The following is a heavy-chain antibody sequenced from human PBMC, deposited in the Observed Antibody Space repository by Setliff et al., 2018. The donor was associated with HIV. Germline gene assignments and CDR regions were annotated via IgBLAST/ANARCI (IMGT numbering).Heavy chain of an antibody. Sequence: SETLSLTCTVSGGSISSGSYYRSWIRQPAGKGLEWIGHIYTSASTNYNPSLRSRVTISVDTSKNQFSLKLSSVTAADTAVYYCARERLYCSGGSCYSVGPNDVFDIWGQGTMVTVSS. CDR3: ARERLYCSGGSCYSVGPNDVFDI. V-gene: IGHV4-61*09. CDR2: IYTSAST. CDR1: GGSISSGSYY. D-gene: IGHD2-15*01. J-gene: IGHJ3*02.